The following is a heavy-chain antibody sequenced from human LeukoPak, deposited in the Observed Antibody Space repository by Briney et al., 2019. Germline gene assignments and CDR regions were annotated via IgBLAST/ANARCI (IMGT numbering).Heavy chain of an antibody. CDR2: INHSGST. J-gene: IGHJ6*02. V-gene: IGHV4-34*01. Sequence: SETLSLTCAVYGGSFSGYYWSWIRQPPGKGLEWIGEINHSGSTNYNPSLKSRVTISVDTSKNQFSLKLSSVTAADTAVYYYARVPGKWELLRRNYYYYGMDVWGQGTTVTVSS. D-gene: IGHD1-26*01. CDR3: ARVPGKWELLRRNYYYYGMDV. CDR1: GGSFSGYY.